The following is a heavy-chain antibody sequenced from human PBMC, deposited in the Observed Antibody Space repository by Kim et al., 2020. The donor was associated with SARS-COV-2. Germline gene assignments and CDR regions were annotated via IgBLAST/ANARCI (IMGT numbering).Heavy chain of an antibody. CDR2: ISGDGDST. CDR3: AKVEYYYDNSGHPLLYYGMDV. CDR1: GFTFDDYD. J-gene: IGHJ6*02. V-gene: IGHV3-43*02. D-gene: IGHD3-22*01. Sequence: GGSLRLSCAASGFTFDDYDMHWVRQAPGKGLEWVSLISGDGDSTYYADSVKGRFTISRDNSKNSLYLQINSLRTEDTALYYCAKVEYYYDNSGHPLLYYGMDVWGQGTTVTVSS.